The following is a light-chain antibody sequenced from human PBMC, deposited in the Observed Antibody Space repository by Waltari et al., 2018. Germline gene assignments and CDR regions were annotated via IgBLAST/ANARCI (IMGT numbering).Light chain of an antibody. Sequence: DIQMTQSPSSLSASVGARGTITCRSSQSIRTYLNWYHQIPGKAPSLLIHAASTLQSGVPSRFSGSGSGTDFTLTISSLQPEDFAIYYCQQSYTIPITFGPGTKVHI. CDR3: QQSYTIPIT. V-gene: IGKV1-39*01. CDR2: AAS. J-gene: IGKJ3*01. CDR1: QSIRTY.